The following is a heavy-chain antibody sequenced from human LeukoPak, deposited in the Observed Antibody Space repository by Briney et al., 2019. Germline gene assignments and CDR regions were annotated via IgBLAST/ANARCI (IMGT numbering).Heavy chain of an antibody. D-gene: IGHD3-16*02. CDR1: GFTFSSYA. CDR3: ARVIESSQYYFDY. J-gene: IGHJ4*02. Sequence: GGSLRLSCAASGFTFSSYAMSWVRQAPGKGLEWVSGISGSGGSTYYADSVKGRFTISRDNSKNTLYLQMNSLRAEDTAVYYCARVIESSQYYFDYWGQGTLVTVSS. CDR2: ISGSGGST. V-gene: IGHV3-23*01.